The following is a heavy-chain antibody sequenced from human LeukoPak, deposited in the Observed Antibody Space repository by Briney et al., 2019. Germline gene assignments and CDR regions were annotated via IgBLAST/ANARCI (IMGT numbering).Heavy chain of an antibody. CDR1: GITFTYYT. V-gene: IGHV3-21*01. D-gene: IGHD3-10*01. Sequence: GGSLRLSCAASGITFTYYTMNWVRQAPGKGLEWVSSISGSSSDIYYADSVKGRFTISRDNAKNSLYLQMNSLRAEDTAVYFCARDFYGSGTSVYWGQGTLLTVSS. CDR3: ARDFYGSGTSVY. CDR2: ISGSSSDI. J-gene: IGHJ4*02.